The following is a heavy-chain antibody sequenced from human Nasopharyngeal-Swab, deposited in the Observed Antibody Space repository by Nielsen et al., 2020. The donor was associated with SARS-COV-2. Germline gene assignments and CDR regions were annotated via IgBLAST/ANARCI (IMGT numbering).Heavy chain of an antibody. CDR1: GFTFDTFG. J-gene: IGHJ4*02. CDR2: ISGSGSGT. CDR3: AKGGVSVYGDPYYFDF. D-gene: IGHD4/OR15-4a*01. Sequence: GESLKISCAASGFTFDTFGMTWVRQAPGKGLEWVSRISGSGSGTYYADSVKGRFTISRDNSKNTLYLQMNSLRADDTAVYYCAKGGVSVYGDPYYFDFWGQGTLVTVSS. V-gene: IGHV3-23*01.